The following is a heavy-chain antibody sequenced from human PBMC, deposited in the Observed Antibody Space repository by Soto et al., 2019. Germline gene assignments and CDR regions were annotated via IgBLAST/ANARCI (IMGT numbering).Heavy chain of an antibody. D-gene: IGHD2-21*02. V-gene: IGHV3-23*01. J-gene: IGHJ5*02. CDR2: ISGGDGST. Sequence: GSLRLSCAPSGFSFSRYAMSWVRQAPGKGLEWVSTISGGDGSTFYAPSVKGRFTISTDTISKDSSKNTLYLQMKSLRAEDSAPRIVVMTTEIPSWGQGTLVTVSS. CDR1: GFSFSRYA. CDR3: VMTTEIPS.